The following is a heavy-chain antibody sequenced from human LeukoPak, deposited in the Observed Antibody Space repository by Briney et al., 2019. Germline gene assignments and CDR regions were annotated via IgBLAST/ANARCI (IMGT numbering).Heavy chain of an antibody. V-gene: IGHV1-18*01. D-gene: IGHD6-13*01. Sequence: ASVKVSCKASGYTFTSYGISWVRQAPGQGLEWMGWIGAYNGNTNYAQKLQGRVTMTTDTSTSTAYMELRSLRSDDTAAYYCARDDGIAAAGVAGHVIYYYYGMDVWGQGTTVTVSS. CDR2: IGAYNGNT. CDR3: ARDDGIAAAGVAGHVIYYYYGMDV. CDR1: GYTFTSYG. J-gene: IGHJ6*02.